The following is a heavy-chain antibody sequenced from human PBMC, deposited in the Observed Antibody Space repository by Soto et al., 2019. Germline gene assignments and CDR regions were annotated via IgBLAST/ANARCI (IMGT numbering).Heavy chain of an antibody. Sequence: EVQVLESGGGLVQPGGSLRLSCAATGFTFSDFAMSWVRQAPGQGLEWVSRIYGGGNAQHYADSLKGRVTISRDMSKNTLYLQMNSLRAEDTAVYYCAKMEGMDPWAYSFDYWGQGTLVTVSS. CDR3: AKMEGMDPWAYSFDY. CDR2: IYGGGNAQ. V-gene: IGHV3-23*01. J-gene: IGHJ4*02. D-gene: IGHD2-2*03. CDR1: GFTFSDFA.